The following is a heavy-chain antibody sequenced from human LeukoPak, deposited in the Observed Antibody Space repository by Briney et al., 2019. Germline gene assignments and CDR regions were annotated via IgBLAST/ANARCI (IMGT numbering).Heavy chain of an antibody. V-gene: IGHV3-53*01. D-gene: IGHD3-22*01. Sequence: GGSLRLSCAASGFTVSSSYMYWVRQAPGKGLEWVSFFYRGDSTYYAESVRGRFTISRDDSKNTLYLLMNSLIPEDTAVYYCAKDIYYDFAGSDYWGQGTLVTVSS. CDR2: FYRGDST. CDR1: GFTVSSSY. CDR3: AKDIYYDFAGSDY. J-gene: IGHJ4*02.